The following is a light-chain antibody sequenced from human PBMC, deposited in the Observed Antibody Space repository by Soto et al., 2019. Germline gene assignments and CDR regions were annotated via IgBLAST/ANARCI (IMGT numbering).Light chain of an antibody. V-gene: IGLV2-14*01. CDR2: EVS. Sequence: QSVLTKPASVSGSPGQAITISCTGTSSDVGGYNYFSWYQQHPGKAPKLIIYEVSNRPSGVSNRFSGSKSGNTASLTISGLQAEDEADYYCSSYTSSSTLVVFGGGTKITVL. J-gene: IGLJ2*01. CDR1: SSDVGGYNY. CDR3: SSYTSSSTLVV.